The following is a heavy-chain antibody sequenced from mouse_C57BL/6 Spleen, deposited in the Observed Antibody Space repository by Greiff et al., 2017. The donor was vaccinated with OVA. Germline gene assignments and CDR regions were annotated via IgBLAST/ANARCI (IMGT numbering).Heavy chain of an antibody. D-gene: IGHD2-2*01. CDR3: TRGGWLRSVAY. CDR2: IDPETGGT. Sequence: QVQLQQSGAELVRPGASVTLSCKASGYTFTDYEMHWVKQTPVHGLEWIGAIDPETGGTAYNQKFKGKAILTADKSSSTAYMELRSLTSEDSAVYYCTRGGWLRSVAYWGQGTLVTVSA. V-gene: IGHV1-15*01. CDR1: GYTFTDYE. J-gene: IGHJ3*01.